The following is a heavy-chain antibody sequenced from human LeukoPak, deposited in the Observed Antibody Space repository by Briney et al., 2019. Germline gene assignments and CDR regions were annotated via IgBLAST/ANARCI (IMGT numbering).Heavy chain of an antibody. CDR1: GGSISSGGYY. D-gene: IGHD3-9*01. CDR2: IYYSGST. Sequence: SQTLSLTCTVSGGSISSGGYYWSWIRQHPGKGLEWIGYIYYSGSTYYNPSLKSRVTISVDTSKNQFSLKLSSVTAADTAVYYCARGYYDILTCANWFDPWGQGTLVTVSS. J-gene: IGHJ5*02. CDR3: ARGYYDILTCANWFDP. V-gene: IGHV4-31*03.